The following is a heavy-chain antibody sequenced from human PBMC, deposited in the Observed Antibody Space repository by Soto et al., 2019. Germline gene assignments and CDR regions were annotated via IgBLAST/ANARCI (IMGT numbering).Heavy chain of an antibody. Sequence: ASVKVSCKASGYTFTSYGISWVRQAPGQGLEWMGWISAYNGNTNYAQKLQGRVTMTTDTSTSTAYMELRSLRSDDTAVYYCARDYGRLHLYYYYGMDVWGQGTTVTVSS. J-gene: IGHJ6*02. CDR1: GYTFTSYG. CDR3: ARDYGRLHLYYYYGMDV. D-gene: IGHD2-21*02. CDR2: ISAYNGNT. V-gene: IGHV1-18*01.